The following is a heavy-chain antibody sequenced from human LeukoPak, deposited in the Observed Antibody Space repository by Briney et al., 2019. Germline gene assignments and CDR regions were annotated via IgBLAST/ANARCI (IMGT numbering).Heavy chain of an antibody. V-gene: IGHV3-53*01. D-gene: IGHD3-22*01. J-gene: IGHJ4*02. CDR2: ISTGGGST. CDR3: AKGVNSGYHLRYFDY. Sequence: GGSLRLSCAASGFTVSSSYMSWVRQAPGKGLEWVSVISTGGGSTNYADSVKGRFIISRDNSKNTLYLQMNSLRAEDTAVFYCAKGVNSGYHLRYFDYWGQGTLVTVSS. CDR1: GFTVSSSY.